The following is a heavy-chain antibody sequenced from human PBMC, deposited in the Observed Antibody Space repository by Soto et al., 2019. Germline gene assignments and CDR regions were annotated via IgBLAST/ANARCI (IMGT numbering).Heavy chain of an antibody. J-gene: IGHJ4*02. CDR2: IGDSGVTT. V-gene: IGHV3-23*01. D-gene: IGHD4-17*01. CDR1: GFTFSTYP. Sequence: EVQLLESGGGLVQPGGSLRLSCAASGFTFSTYPMTWVGQAPGKGLEWVSAIGDSGVTTYYTDSVKGRFTISRDNSKNTLYLQMNSLRAEDTAIYYCAKAPTVTNDGGDWGQGTLVTVSS. CDR3: AKAPTVTNDGGD.